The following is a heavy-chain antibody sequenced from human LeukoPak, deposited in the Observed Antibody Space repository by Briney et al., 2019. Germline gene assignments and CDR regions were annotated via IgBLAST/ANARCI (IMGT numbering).Heavy chain of an antibody. V-gene: IGHV1-69*05. CDR3: ARDPGLRNYYDSSGDFDY. Sequence: SVKVSCKASGGTLSSYAISWVRQAPGQGLEWMGRIIPIFGTANYAQKFQGRVTITTDESTSTAYMELSSLRSEDTAVYYCARDPGLRNYYDSSGDFDYWGQGTLVTVSS. J-gene: IGHJ4*02. D-gene: IGHD3-22*01. CDR1: GGTLSSYA. CDR2: IIPIFGTA.